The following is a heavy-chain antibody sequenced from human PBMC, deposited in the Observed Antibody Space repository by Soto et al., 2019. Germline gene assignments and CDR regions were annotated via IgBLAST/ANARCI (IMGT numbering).Heavy chain of an antibody. Sequence: ASVTLSLTCPVAGGSISTYFWRLIRQPAGGGLEWIGRIYTTGSTNYNPSLKSRVTMSLDTSRDQFSLKLSSVTAADTAVYYCAREGGYFDSSGSGVYHYHGVDVWGQGNTVTVS. CDR3: AREGGYFDSSGSGVYHYHGVDV. CDR1: GGSISTYF. V-gene: IGHV4-4*07. J-gene: IGHJ6*02. CDR2: IYTTGST. D-gene: IGHD3-22*01.